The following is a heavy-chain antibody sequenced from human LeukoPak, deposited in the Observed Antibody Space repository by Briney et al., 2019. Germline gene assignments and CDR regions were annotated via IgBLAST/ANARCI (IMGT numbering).Heavy chain of an antibody. J-gene: IGHJ4*02. V-gene: IGHV3-30-3*01. CDR2: ISFDGSNK. D-gene: IGHD6-13*01. Sequence: PGGSLRLSCVASGFTFSNLAMHWVRQAPGKGLEWVTLISFDGSNKYYADSVKGRFTVSRDNSKNTLYLQMNSLRAEDTAVYYCARGVGGGSSWYNFWGQGSLVTVSS. CDR1: GFTFSNLA. CDR3: ARGVGGGSSWYNF.